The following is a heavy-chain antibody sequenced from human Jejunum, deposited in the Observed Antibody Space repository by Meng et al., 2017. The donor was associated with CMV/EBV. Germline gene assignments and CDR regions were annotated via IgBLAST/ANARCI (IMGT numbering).Heavy chain of an antibody. CDR1: GFTVSTNY. V-gene: IGHV3-53*01. CDR2: IYTRGNT. J-gene: IGHJ4*01. Sequence: CAASGFTVSTNYMNWVRQAPGKGLESVSVIYTRGNTYYADSVKGRFTISRDSSTNTAYLQMNSLRNEDTAVYYCAKGGFGRPLDYWGHGTLVTVSS. CDR3: AKGGFGRPLDY. D-gene: IGHD3-10*01.